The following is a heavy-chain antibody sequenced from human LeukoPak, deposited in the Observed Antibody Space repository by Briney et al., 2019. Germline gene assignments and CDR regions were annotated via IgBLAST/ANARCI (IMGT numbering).Heavy chain of an antibody. D-gene: IGHD6-19*01. CDR3: ARGRLIAVAGTSCLDY. Sequence: GASVKVSCKASGYTFTGYYMHWVRQAPGQGLEWMGWINPNSGGTNYAQKFQGRVTMTRDTSISTAYMELSRLRSDDTAVYYCARGRLIAVAGTSCLDYWGQGTLVTVSS. CDR2: INPNSGGT. V-gene: IGHV1-2*02. J-gene: IGHJ4*02. CDR1: GYTFTGYY.